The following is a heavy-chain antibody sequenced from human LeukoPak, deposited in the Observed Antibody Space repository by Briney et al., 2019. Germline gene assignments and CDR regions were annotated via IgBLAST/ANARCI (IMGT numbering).Heavy chain of an antibody. Sequence: GGSLRLSCAASGFTFSSYWMSWVRQAPGKGLEWVANINQDGSEKCYVDSVKGRLTISRDNAKSSLYLQMNSLRADDTAVYYCARDRALYDSRRGYYYTEDDYWGQGTLVTVSS. V-gene: IGHV3-7*01. J-gene: IGHJ4*02. CDR1: GFTFSSYW. CDR2: INQDGSEK. D-gene: IGHD3-22*01. CDR3: ARDRALYDSRRGYYYTEDDY.